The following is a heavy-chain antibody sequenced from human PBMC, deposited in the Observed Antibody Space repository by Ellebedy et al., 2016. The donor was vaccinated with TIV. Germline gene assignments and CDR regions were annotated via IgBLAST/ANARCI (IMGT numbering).Heavy chain of an antibody. CDR3: TRGGGSYSDY. J-gene: IGHJ4*02. CDR2: IHYSGST. CDR1: GGSISSSNYY. V-gene: IGHV4-39*07. Sequence: SETLSLTCSVSGGSISSSNYYWVWIRQSPGKGLEWIGSIHYSGSTYYNPSLKSRITISVDTSKNQFSLKLSSVTAADTAIYYCTRGGGSYSDYWGQGTLVTVSS. D-gene: IGHD1-26*01.